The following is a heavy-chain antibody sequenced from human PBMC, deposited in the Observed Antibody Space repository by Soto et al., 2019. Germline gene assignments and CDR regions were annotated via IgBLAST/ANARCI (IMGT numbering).Heavy chain of an antibody. D-gene: IGHD2-2*01. V-gene: IGHV1-2*02. CDR2: INPHSGAS. Sequence: GASVQVSCQASGYTFTGHFILWVRQAPRQGREWMGGINPHSGASNHAQKFQGKVTMTRDTSLSTAYMELIRLRSADTAVYYCARYCSSTSCQFDPWGQGTLVTVSS. CDR1: GYTFTGHF. J-gene: IGHJ5*02. CDR3: ARYCSSTSCQFDP.